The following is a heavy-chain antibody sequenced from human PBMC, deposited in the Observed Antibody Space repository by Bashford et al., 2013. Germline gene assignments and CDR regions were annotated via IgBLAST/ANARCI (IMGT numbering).Heavy chain of an antibody. D-gene: IGHD2-21*02. Sequence: SVKVSCKASGGTFSSYAISWVRQAPGQGLEWMGGFIPMFGTSKYAQKFQGRVTITADESTRTAYMELRSLRSEDTAVYYCATLPAISPPDYYGMDVWGRGTTVTVSS. CDR1: GGTFSSYA. CDR2: FIPMFGTS. CDR3: ATLPAISPPDYYGMDV. V-gene: IGHV1-69*13. J-gene: IGHJ6*02.